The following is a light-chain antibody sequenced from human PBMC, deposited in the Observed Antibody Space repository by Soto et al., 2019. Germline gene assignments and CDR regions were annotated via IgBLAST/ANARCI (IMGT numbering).Light chain of an antibody. J-gene: IGKJ3*01. Sequence: DIQMTQSPSTLSASVGDRVTITCRASQSISRSLAWYQQKPGKAPNLLIFDASSLEGGVPARFSGSGFGTEFTLTITIWQPADFATYYCQQYSDFLISFGPGTTVDFK. CDR3: QQYSDFLIS. CDR2: DAS. CDR1: QSISRS. V-gene: IGKV1-5*01.